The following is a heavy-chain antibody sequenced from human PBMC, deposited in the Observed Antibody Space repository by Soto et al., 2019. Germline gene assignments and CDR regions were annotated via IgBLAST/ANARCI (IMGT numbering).Heavy chain of an antibody. J-gene: IGHJ4*02. Sequence: QVQLQESGPGLVKPSETLSLTCTVSGGSISSYYWSWIRQPPGKGLEWIGYMYYSGSTNYNPSLKSRVTISIYTSRNQFSLKLSSVTAADTAVYYCARGTFGVVKDWGQGTLVTVSS. CDR3: ARGTFGVVKD. D-gene: IGHD3-3*01. CDR2: MYYSGST. CDR1: GGSISSYY. V-gene: IGHV4-59*01.